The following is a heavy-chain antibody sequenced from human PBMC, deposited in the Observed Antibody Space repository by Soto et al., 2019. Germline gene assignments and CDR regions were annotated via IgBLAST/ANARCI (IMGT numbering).Heavy chain of an antibody. CDR1: GFTFDDYA. D-gene: IGHD3-10*01. V-gene: IGHV3-9*01. Sequence: SLRLSCAASGFTFDDYAIHWVRQAPGKGLEWVSGISWNSGSIGYADSVKGRFTISRDNAKNSLYLQMNSLRAEDTALYYCAKGRVVRVVIYYYGMAEVCPGSTVT. CDR3: AKGRVVRVVIYYYGMAE. CDR2: ISWNSGSI. J-gene: IGHJ6*02.